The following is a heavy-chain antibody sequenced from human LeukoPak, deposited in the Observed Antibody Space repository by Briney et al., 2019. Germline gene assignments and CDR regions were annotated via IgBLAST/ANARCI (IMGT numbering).Heavy chain of an antibody. CDR1: GFTFSSYW. J-gene: IGHJ6*02. D-gene: IGHD3-3*01. V-gene: IGHV3-74*01. CDR2: INSDGSTT. CDR3: ARDRSAGGFDYDFWSGYSMTTYYYGMDV. Sequence: GGSLRLSCVASGFTFSSYWMHWVRQAPGKGLVWVSLINSDGSTTNYADSVKGRVTISRDNAKNSLYLQMNSLRAEDTAVYYCARDRSAGGFDYDFWSGYSMTTYYYGMDVWGQGTTVTVSS.